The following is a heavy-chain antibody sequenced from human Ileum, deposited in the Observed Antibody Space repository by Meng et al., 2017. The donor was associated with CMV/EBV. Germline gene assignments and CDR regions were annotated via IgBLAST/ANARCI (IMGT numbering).Heavy chain of an antibody. CDR3: ARVAAHLPTELFYGLDV. V-gene: IGHV3-66*02. CDR1: GFTVSSNY. Sequence: GESLKISCAVSGFTVSSNYMSWVRQAPGKGLEWVPVFYTGGDTYYADSVKGRFTISRDNSKNTLHLQMNSLKGEDTATYFCARVAAHLPTELFYGLDVWGQGTTVTVSS. CDR2: FYTGGDT. D-gene: IGHD6-6*01. J-gene: IGHJ6*02.